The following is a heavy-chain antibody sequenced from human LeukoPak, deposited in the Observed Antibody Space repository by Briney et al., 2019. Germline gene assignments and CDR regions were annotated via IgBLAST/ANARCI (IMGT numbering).Heavy chain of an antibody. J-gene: IGHJ6*04. CDR3: ARTLWFGRAYYGMDV. CDR2: IIPIFGTA. D-gene: IGHD3-10*01. CDR1: GGTFSSYA. Sequence: SVKVSCKASGGTFSSYAISWVRQAPGQGLEWMGGIIPIFGTANYAQKFQGRVTITAGESTSTAYMELSSLRSEDTAVYYCARTLWFGRAYYGMDVWGKGTTVTVSS. V-gene: IGHV1-69*13.